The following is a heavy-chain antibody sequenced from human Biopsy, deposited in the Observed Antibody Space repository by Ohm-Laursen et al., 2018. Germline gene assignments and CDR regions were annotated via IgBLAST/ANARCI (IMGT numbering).Heavy chain of an antibody. CDR1: GGSISSDY. J-gene: IGHJ3*01. D-gene: IGHD3-3*01. CDR2: ISDRGTT. CDR3: ARLYRLDDYWNDDPPDAFDV. V-gene: IGHV4-59*01. Sequence: SETLSLTWTVSGGSISSDYWSWIRQTPGKGLEWIGHISDRGTTNSNPSLRGRITISVDTSKNQFSLKLNSVSAADTALFFCARLYRLDDYWNDDPPDAFDVWGPGTMVTVSS.